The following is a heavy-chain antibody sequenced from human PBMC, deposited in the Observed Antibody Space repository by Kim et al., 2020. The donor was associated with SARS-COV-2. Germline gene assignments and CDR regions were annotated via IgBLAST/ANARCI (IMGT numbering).Heavy chain of an antibody. Sequence: DRYTISQENSKNTLYLQMNSLRAEDTAVYYCAKVVIPYNVATEKRGWFDPWGQGTLVTVSS. CDR3: AKVVIPYNVATEKRGWFDP. D-gene: IGHD1-20*01. J-gene: IGHJ5*02. V-gene: IGHV3-33*03.